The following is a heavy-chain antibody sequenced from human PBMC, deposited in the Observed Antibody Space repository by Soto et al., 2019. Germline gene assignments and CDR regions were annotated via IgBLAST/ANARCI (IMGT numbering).Heavy chain of an antibody. CDR2: INPSGGRT. CDR1: GYTFTTYS. CDR3: ARDGGYDVLTGHYILLYYLDD. D-gene: IGHD3-9*01. V-gene: IGHV1-46*01. J-gene: IGHJ4*02. Sequence: SVKVFCKASGYTFTTYSMHWVRQTPGHGLEWMGVINPSGGRTSYAQKFQGRVTMTRDTSTSTVHMELSNLRSEDTAVYFCARDGGYDVLTGHYILLYYLDDWGLGTLVTVSS.